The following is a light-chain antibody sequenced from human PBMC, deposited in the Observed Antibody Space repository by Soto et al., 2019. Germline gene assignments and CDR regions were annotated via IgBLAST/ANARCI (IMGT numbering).Light chain of an antibody. Sequence: EIVLTQSPGTLSLSPGERATLSCWAIQNVLSNYLAWYQQKPGQAPRLLIYGASTRATGIPDRFGGSGSGTDFTLTISRLEPEDFAVYYCQQRNVWPPVTFGQGTRLENK. V-gene: IGKV3D-20*02. CDR1: QNVLSNY. CDR2: GAS. CDR3: QQRNVWPPVT. J-gene: IGKJ5*01.